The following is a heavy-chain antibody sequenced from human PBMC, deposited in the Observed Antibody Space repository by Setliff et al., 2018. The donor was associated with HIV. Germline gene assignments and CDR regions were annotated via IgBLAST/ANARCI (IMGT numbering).Heavy chain of an antibody. Sequence: SVKVSCKASGGTFSSYAINWVRQAPGQGLEWMGGIIPMFGTRNYAQKFQGRVTITTDESTSTAYMELGSLRSEDTALYYCARGQSQGYAYSGSYGAFDIWGQGTMVTVSS. CDR1: GGTFSSYA. J-gene: IGHJ3*02. V-gene: IGHV1-69*05. CDR3: ARGQSQGYAYSGSYGAFDI. D-gene: IGHD1-26*01. CDR2: IIPMFGTR.